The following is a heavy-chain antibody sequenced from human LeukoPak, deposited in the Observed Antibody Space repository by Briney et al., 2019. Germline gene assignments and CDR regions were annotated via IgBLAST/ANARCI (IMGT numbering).Heavy chain of an antibody. CDR2: ISYGGSNK. CDR1: GFTFSSYG. V-gene: IGHV3-30*18. D-gene: IGHD6-19*01. Sequence: GGSLRLSCAASGFTFSSYGMHWVRQAPGKGLEWVAVISYGGSNKYYADSVKGRFTISRDNSKNTLYLQMNSLRAEDTAVYYCAKDPPYSSGWYYFDYWGQGTLVTVSS. J-gene: IGHJ4*02. CDR3: AKDPPYSSGWYYFDY.